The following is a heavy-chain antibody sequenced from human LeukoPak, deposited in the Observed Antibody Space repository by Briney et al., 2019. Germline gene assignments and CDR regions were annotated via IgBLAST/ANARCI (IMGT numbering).Heavy chain of an antibody. V-gene: IGHV3-23*01. D-gene: IGHD2-2*01. CDR1: GFTFSSYA. CDR3: AKDCSSTSCPTDI. Sequence: GGSLRLSCAASGFTFSSYAMSWVRQAPGKGLEWVSAISGSGGSTYYADSVKGRFTISRDNSKNTLYLQMNSLRAEETAVYYCAKDCSSTSCPTDIWGQGTMVTVSS. CDR2: ISGSGGST. J-gene: IGHJ3*02.